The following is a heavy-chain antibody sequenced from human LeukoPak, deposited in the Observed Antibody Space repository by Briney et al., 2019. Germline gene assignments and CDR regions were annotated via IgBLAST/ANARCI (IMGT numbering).Heavy chain of an antibody. D-gene: IGHD4-11*01. CDR3: ARVGYSNYGPSFDY. J-gene: IGHJ4*02. CDR2: ITSYNGNT. Sequence: ASVKVSCKASRYTFTSYGIGWVRPARGQGLEWMGGITSYNGNTNYEQKLQRRVTMTTDPYTSTDYLELRRLRSDDTAVYYCARVGYSNYGPSFDYWGQGTLVTVSS. CDR1: RYTFTSYG. V-gene: IGHV1-18*01.